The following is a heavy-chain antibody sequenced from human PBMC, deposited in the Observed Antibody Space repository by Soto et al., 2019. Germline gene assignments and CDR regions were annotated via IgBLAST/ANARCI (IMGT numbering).Heavy chain of an antibody. CDR3: ARDETIIVVVILGSLDP. V-gene: IGHV1-18*01. J-gene: IGHJ5*02. Sequence: ASVKVSCRASGYTFTSYGISWVRKAPGQGLEWMGWISAYNGNTNYAQKLQGRVTMTTVTSTSTAYMELRSLRSDDTAVHYCARDETIIVVVILGSLDPWGQGTLVTVSS. CDR1: GYTFTSYG. CDR2: ISAYNGNT. D-gene: IGHD3-3*01.